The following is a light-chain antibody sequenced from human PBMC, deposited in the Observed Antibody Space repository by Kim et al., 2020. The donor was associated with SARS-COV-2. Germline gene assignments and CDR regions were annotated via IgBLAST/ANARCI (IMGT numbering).Light chain of an antibody. Sequence: QSVLTQPASVSGSPGQSITISCTGSSSDIGGYNYVSWFQQHPGKAPKLMIYDVTKWPSGISNRFSGSKSGNTASLTISGLQAEDEADYYCSSYSGSDTWVFGGGTQLTVL. V-gene: IGLV2-14*03. CDR1: SSDIGGYNY. J-gene: IGLJ3*02. CDR2: DVT. CDR3: SSYSGSDTWV.